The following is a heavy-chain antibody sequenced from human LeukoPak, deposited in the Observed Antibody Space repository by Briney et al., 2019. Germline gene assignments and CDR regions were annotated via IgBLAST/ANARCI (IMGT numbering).Heavy chain of an antibody. CDR2: IYYSGST. CDR1: GGSISSSSYY. V-gene: IGHV4-39*07. CDR3: AGAPSKGYSYGYGNFDY. D-gene: IGHD5-18*01. Sequence: PSETLSLTCTVSGGSISSSSYYWGWIRQPPGKGLEWIGSIYYSGSTYYNPSLKSRVTISVDTSKNQFSLKLSSVTAADTAVYYCAGAPSKGYSYGYGNFDYWGQGTLVTVSS. J-gene: IGHJ4*02.